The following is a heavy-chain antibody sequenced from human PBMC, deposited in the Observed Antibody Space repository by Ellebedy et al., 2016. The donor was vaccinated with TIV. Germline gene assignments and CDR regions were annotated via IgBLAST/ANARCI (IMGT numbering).Heavy chain of an antibody. Sequence: GGSLRLXXAASGFTFSSYAMSWVRQAPGKGLEWVSAISGSGGSTYYADSVKGRFTISRDNSKNTLYLQMNSLRAEDTAVYYCAKDPAWFGELFYYFDYWGQGTLVTVSS. CDR3: AKDPAWFGELFYYFDY. D-gene: IGHD3-10*01. V-gene: IGHV3-23*01. CDR2: ISGSGGST. CDR1: GFTFSSYA. J-gene: IGHJ4*02.